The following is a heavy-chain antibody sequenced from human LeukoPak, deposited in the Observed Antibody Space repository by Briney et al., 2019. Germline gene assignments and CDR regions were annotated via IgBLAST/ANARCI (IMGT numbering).Heavy chain of an antibody. Sequence: GGSLRLSWAAFGLSFISDAMSWVRPAPGKGLEWVSAICGIGGSTYYAHSVKGRFTISRDNSKNTLYLQMNSLRPEDTAVYYSAKDSLAHLKAYTIGWFDPWGQGTLVTVSS. CDR2: ICGIGGST. V-gene: IGHV3-23*01. J-gene: IGHJ5*02. D-gene: IGHD2-2*02. CDR1: GLSFISDA. CDR3: AKDSLAHLKAYTIGWFDP.